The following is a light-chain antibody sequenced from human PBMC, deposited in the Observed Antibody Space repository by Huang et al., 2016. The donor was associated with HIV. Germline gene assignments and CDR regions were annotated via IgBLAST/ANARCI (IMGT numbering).Light chain of an antibody. CDR1: QSIGSY. Sequence: DIQMTQSPSSLSASVGDTITITCLASQSIGSYLNWYQQQPAKAPNPLIYSASSLQSGVPSMFSGHGSGTDFTLTVSSLQPEDFATYYCQQSYSTPWTFGQGTKVDIK. CDR3: QQSYSTPWT. CDR2: SAS. V-gene: IGKV1-39*01. J-gene: IGKJ1*01.